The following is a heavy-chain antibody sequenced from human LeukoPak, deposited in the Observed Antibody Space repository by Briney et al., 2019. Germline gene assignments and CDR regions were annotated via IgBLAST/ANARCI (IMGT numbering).Heavy chain of an antibody. Sequence: SETLSLTCTVSGGSISSSNYYWGWIRQPPGKGLEWIGSMYHSGSTYYNPSLKSRVTISVDTTKNQFFLKLSPETAADTAVYYCATITFGGVKGSYYFDYWGQGTLVTVSS. V-gene: IGHV4-39*01. CDR1: GGSISSSNYY. J-gene: IGHJ4*02. CDR3: ATITFGGVKGSYYFDY. CDR2: MYHSGST. D-gene: IGHD3-16*01.